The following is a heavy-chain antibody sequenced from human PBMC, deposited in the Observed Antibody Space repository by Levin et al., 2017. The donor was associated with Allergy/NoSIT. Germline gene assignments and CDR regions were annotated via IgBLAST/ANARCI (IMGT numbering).Heavy chain of an antibody. CDR3: ARDGGWGGTYPWASYFDY. CDR2: ISYDGSNK. D-gene: IGHD1-26*01. V-gene: IGHV3-30-3*01. Sequence: PGGSLRLSCAASGFTFSNYALHWVRQAPGKGLEWVTVISYDGSNKYYADSVKGRFTISRDNSKNTLSLQMNSLRAEDTAVYYCARDGGWGGTYPWASYFDYWGQGTLVTVSS. J-gene: IGHJ4*02. CDR1: GFTFSNYA.